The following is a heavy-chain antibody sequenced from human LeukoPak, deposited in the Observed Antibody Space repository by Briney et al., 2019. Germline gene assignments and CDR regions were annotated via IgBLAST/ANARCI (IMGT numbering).Heavy chain of an antibody. CDR3: ARHVYCTNGICSDY. D-gene: IGHD2-8*01. V-gene: IGHV4-59*08. Sequence: PSETLSLTCTVSGGSISSYSWNWIRQPPGRGLEWIGNLYYSGSTNYNPSLKSRVTMSVDTSKNQLSLTLSSVTAADTAVYYCARHVYCTNGICSDYWGQGTLVTVPS. J-gene: IGHJ4*02. CDR2: LYYSGST. CDR1: GGSISSYS.